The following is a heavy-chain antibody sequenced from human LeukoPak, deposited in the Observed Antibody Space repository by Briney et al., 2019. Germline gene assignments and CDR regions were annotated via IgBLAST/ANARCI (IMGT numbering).Heavy chain of an antibody. J-gene: IGHJ4*02. CDR3: ARAAGGAIKYYYDSSGYLPFDY. CDR1: GGSISSYY. CDR2: IYYSGST. D-gene: IGHD3-22*01. V-gene: IGHV4-59*01. Sequence: SQTLSLTCTVSGGSISSYYWSWIRQPPGKGLEWIGYIYYSGSTNYNPSLKSRVTILVDTSKNQFSLKLSSVTAADTAVYYCARAAGGAIKYYYDSSGYLPFDYWGQGTLVTVSS.